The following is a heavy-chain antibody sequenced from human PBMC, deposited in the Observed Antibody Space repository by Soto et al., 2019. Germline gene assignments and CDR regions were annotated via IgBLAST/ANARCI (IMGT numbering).Heavy chain of an antibody. CDR1: GGTFSSYA. V-gene: IGHV1-69*12. D-gene: IGHD2-15*01. CDR2: IIPIFGTA. Sequence: QVQLVQSGAEVKKPGSSVKVSCKASGGTFSSYAISWVRQAPGQGLEWMGGIIPIFGTANYAQKFQGRVTITADESTSTGYMERSSLRSEDTTVYYCAAGGYCSGGSGYWFDPWGRGTLVTVSS. J-gene: IGHJ5*02. CDR3: AAGGYCSGGSGYWFDP.